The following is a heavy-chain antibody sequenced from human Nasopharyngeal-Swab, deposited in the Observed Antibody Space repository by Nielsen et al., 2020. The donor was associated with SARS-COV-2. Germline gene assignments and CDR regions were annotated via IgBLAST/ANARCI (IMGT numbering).Heavy chain of an antibody. CDR1: GFTFSSYG. Sequence: GESLKISCAASGFTFSSYGMHWVRQAPGKGLEWVAVISYDGSNKYYADSVKGRFTISRDNSKNTLYLQMNSLRAEDTAVYYCARSSDYANDHYYYYYGMDVWGQGTTVTVSS. D-gene: IGHD4-17*01. V-gene: IGHV3-30*03. CDR3: ARSSDYANDHYYYYYGMDV. J-gene: IGHJ6*02. CDR2: ISYDGSNK.